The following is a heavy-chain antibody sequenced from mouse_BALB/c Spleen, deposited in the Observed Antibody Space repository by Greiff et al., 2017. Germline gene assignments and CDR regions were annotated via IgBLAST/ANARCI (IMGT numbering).Heavy chain of an antibody. CDR2: IRNKANGYTT. Sequence: EVMVVESGGGLVQPGGSLRLSCATSGFTFTDYYMSWVRQPPGKALEWLGFIRNKANGYTTEYSASVKGRFTISRDNSQSILYLQMNTLRAEDSATYYCARGLAGYFDYWGQGTTLTVSS. J-gene: IGHJ2*01. V-gene: IGHV7-3*02. CDR1: GFTFTDYY. D-gene: IGHD6-2*01. CDR3: ARGLAGYFDY.